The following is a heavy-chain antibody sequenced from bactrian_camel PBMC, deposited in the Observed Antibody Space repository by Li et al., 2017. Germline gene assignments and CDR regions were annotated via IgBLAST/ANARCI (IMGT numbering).Heavy chain of an antibody. CDR1: RGTYNRNS. Sequence: HVQLVESGGGSVQAEGSLRLSCAASRGTYNRNSLAWFRQAPGKEREGVAAIYLSDIVYAPSVEGRFTISQDSGKSTVYLQMNSLKQEDTAMYYCATSWYAGSFHPFEQARYTYWGRGTQVTVS. D-gene: IGHD6*01. CDR3: ATSWYAGSFHPFEQARYTY. V-gene: IGHV3S53*01. J-gene: IGHJ4*01. CDR2: IYLSDI.